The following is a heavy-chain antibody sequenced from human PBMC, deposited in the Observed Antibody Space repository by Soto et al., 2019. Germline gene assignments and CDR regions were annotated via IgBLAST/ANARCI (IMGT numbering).Heavy chain of an antibody. CDR2: ISGSGGRT. J-gene: IGHJ6*02. V-gene: IGHV3-23*01. D-gene: IGHD3-16*01. CDR3: AKGGGILYYCGMDV. CDR1: GFTFSSYA. Sequence: GGSLRLSCAASGFTFSSYAMSWVRQAPGKGLEWVSAISGSGGRTYYADSVKGRFTISRANSTNTLYLQMNSLGAEDTAVYYCAKGGGILYYCGMDVWGQGTTVTVSS.